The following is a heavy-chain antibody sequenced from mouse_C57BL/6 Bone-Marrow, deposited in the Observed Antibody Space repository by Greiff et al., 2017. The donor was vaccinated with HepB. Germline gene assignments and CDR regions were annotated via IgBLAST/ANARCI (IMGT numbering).Heavy chain of an antibody. Sequence: GGGLVQPKGSLKLSCAASGFTFNTYAMHWVRQAPVKGLEWVARIRSKSSNYATYYADSVKDRFTISRDDSQSMLYLQMNNLKTEDTAMYYCARHQGEYGYDLFDYLGQGTTLTVSS. J-gene: IGHJ2*01. CDR2: IRSKSSNYAT. CDR3: ARHQGEYGYDLFDY. D-gene: IGHD2-2*01. V-gene: IGHV10-3*01. CDR1: GFTFNTYA.